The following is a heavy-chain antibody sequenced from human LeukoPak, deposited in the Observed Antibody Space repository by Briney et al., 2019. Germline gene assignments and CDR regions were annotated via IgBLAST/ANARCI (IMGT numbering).Heavy chain of an antibody. CDR2: IYYSKNT. J-gene: IGHJ4*02. D-gene: IGHD5-18*01. CDR3: VSPREFSYGDFDY. Sequence: PSETLSLTWTLSGGSISISSAYCGWIRQPPGKGLEWIGSIYYSKNTYYNPSLKSRVTISADTSKNQFTLTLGSVSATDTAVYYCVSPREFSYGDFDYWGKGTLVTVSS. CDR1: GGSISISSAY. V-gene: IGHV4-39*01.